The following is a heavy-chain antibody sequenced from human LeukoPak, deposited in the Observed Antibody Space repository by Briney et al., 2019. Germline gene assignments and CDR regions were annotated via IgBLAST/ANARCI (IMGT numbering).Heavy chain of an antibody. CDR1: GFNFSSYA. V-gene: IGHV3-30-3*01. D-gene: IGHD2-15*01. CDR3: ASPLPLAAPATEDWFDP. J-gene: IGHJ5*02. Sequence: QPGRSLRLSCAASGFNFSSYAMHWVRQAPGKGLEWVAVTSYDGSNKYYGDSVKGRFTISRDNSKNTLYLQMNSLRTEDSAVYCCASPLPLAAPATEDWFDPWGQGTLVTVSS. CDR2: TSYDGSNK.